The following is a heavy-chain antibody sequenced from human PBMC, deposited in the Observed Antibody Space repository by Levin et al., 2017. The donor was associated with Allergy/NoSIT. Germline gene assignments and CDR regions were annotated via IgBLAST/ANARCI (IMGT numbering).Heavy chain of an antibody. CDR1: GFTFSSYA. Sequence: SCAASGFTFSSYAMHWVRQAPGKGLEWVADISYDGGNYKNYADSVKGRFTISRDNFKNTLFLQMDSLKIEDTAVYYCARDPTTYRNVAQYNFDYWGQGTLVTVSS. CDR3: ARDPTTYRNVAQYNFDY. J-gene: IGHJ4*02. V-gene: IGHV3-30*04. D-gene: IGHD1-14*01. CDR2: ISYDGGNYK.